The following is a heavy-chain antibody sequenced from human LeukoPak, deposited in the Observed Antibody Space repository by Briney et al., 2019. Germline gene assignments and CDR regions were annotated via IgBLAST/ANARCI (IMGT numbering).Heavy chain of an antibody. J-gene: IGHJ4*02. CDR3: STTTRGWYGVGDY. D-gene: IGHD6-19*01. CDR2: IYYSGST. V-gene: IGHV4-39*01. CDR1: GGSFSSSTYY. Sequence: SETLSLTCTVSGGSFSSSTYYWGWIRQPPGKGLEWIGSIYYSGSTYYNPSLKSRLTISMDTSKNQFSLKLSSVTAADTAVYYCSTTTRGWYGVGDYWGQGTLVTVSS.